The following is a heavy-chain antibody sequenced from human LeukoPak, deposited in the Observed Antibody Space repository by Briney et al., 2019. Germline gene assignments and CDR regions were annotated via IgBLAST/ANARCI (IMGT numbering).Heavy chain of an antibody. Sequence: PPETLSLTCTVSGGSISSSSYYWGWIRQPPGKGLEWIGSIFYSGSTYYNPSLKSRVTISVDTSKNQFSLKLTSVTAADTAVYYCARGRVVQLWLSLKPILKPFDYWGQGTLVTVSS. D-gene: IGHD5-18*01. J-gene: IGHJ4*02. CDR3: ARGRVVQLWLSLKPILKPFDY. CDR1: GGSISSSSYY. V-gene: IGHV4-39*07. CDR2: IFYSGST.